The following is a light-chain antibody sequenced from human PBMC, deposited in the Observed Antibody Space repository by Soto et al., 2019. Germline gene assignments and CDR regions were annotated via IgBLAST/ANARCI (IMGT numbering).Light chain of an antibody. CDR1: SSDVGGYNY. Sequence: QSALTQAASVSGSPGQSITISCTGTSSDVGGYNYVSWYQQHPGKAPKLMIYDVSNRPSGVSNRFSGSKSGNTASLTISGLQAEDEADYYCSSYTSSSTYVVLGGGTKVTVL. CDR2: DVS. V-gene: IGLV2-14*01. J-gene: IGLJ2*01. CDR3: SSYTSSSTYVV.